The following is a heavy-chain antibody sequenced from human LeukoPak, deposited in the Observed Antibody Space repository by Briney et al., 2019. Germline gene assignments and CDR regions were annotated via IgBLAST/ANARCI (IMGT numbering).Heavy chain of an antibody. D-gene: IGHD1-26*01. CDR1: GFTVSSNY. V-gene: IGHV3-53*01. CDR3: AREVVVVGATGGGFDY. Sequence: GGSLRLSCAASGFTVSSNYMSWVCQAPGKGLEWVSVIYSGGSTYYAESVKGRFTISRDNSKNTLYLQMNSLRAEDTAVYYCAREVVVVGATGGGFDYWGQGTLVTVSS. CDR2: IYSGGST. J-gene: IGHJ4*02.